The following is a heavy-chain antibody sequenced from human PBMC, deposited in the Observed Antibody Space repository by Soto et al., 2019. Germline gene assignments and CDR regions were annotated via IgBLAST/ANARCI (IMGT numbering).Heavy chain of an antibody. CDR3: ARGFGNYVSYDYYMDV. CDR1: GYTFTSYA. CDR2: INAGNGNT. D-gene: IGHD4-4*01. J-gene: IGHJ6*03. Sequence: ASVKVSCKASGYTFTSYAMHWVRQAPGQRLEWMGWINAGNGNTKYSQKFQGRVTITRDTSASTAYMELSSLRSEDTAVYYCARGFGNYVSYDYYMDVWGKGTTVTVSS. V-gene: IGHV1-3*01.